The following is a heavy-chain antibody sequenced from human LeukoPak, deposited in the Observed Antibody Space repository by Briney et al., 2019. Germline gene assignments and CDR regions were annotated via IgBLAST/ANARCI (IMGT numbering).Heavy chain of an antibody. CDR3: ARGDSVVTGHLDF. J-gene: IGHJ4*02. D-gene: IGHD2-15*01. CDR2: LSNTGAAT. CDR1: GFTFNSYS. V-gene: IGHV3-23*01. Sequence: GGSLRLSCAASGFTFNSYSMTWVRQAPGKGLEWVSILSNTGAATFYADSVKGRFTISRDNSKSTLFLQMSSLRAEDTAVYYCARGDSVVTGHLDFWGQGTLVTVSS.